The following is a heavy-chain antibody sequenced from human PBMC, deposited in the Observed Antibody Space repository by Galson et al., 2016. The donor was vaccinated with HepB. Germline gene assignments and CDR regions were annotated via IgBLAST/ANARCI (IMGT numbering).Heavy chain of an antibody. CDR1: GYTFTSYA. Sequence: SVKVSCKASGYTFTSYAMHWVRQAPGQRLEWMGWINAGNGNTKLSQKFQGRVTITRDTSASTAYMELSSLRSEDTAVYYCARYSSASYRSIDYWGQGTLVTVSS. CDR3: ARYSSASYRSIDY. J-gene: IGHJ4*02. CDR2: INAGNGNT. V-gene: IGHV1-3*01. D-gene: IGHD6-19*01.